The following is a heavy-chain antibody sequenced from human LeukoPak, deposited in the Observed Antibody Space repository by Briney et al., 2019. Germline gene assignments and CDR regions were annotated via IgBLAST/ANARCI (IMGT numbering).Heavy chain of an antibody. V-gene: IGHV3-23*01. D-gene: IGHD2-2*01. CDR1: GFTFSSYA. CDR3: AKVDCSSTSCYNQDY. CDR2: ISGSGDST. Sequence: GGSLRLSCAASGFTFSSYAMSWVRRAPGKWLEWASAISGSGDSTYYADSVKGRFSISRDDSKNTVHLQMNSLRAEDTAVYYCAKVDCSSTSCYNQDYWGQGTLVTVSS. J-gene: IGHJ4*02.